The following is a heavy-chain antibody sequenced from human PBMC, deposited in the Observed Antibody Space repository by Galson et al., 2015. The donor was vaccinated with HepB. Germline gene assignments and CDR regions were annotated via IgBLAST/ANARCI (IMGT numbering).Heavy chain of an antibody. V-gene: IGHV1-69*13. CDR1: GGTFSSYA. Sequence: SVKVSCKASGGTFSSYAISWVRQAPGQGLEWMGGIIPIFGTANYAQKFQGRVTITADESTSTAYMELSSLRSEDTAVYYCARGGIAARPGSNYFDYWGQGTLVTVSS. D-gene: IGHD6-6*01. J-gene: IGHJ4*02. CDR3: ARGGIAARPGSNYFDY. CDR2: IIPIFGTA.